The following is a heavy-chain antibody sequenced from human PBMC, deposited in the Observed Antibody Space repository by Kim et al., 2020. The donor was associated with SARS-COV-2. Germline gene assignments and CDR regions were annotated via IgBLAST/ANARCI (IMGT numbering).Heavy chain of an antibody. CDR1: GFTFGSYW. Sequence: GGSLRLSCAASGFTFGSYWMSWVRQAPGKGLEWVAHIKPDGSEKYYVDSVKGRFTISRDNAKNSLYLQMNSLRAEDTAVYYCARGRWGDCWAQGPLVTVS. CDR2: IKPDGSEK. D-gene: IGHD3-16*01. V-gene: IGHV3-7*03. J-gene: IGHJ4*02. CDR3: ARGRWGDC.